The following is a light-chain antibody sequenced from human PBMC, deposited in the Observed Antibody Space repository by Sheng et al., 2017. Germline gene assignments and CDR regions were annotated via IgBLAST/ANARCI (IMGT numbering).Light chain of an antibody. Sequence: EIVLTQSPATLSLSPGERATLSCRASQSVYIYLAWYQQKPGQAPRLLIYDASNRATGIPARFSGSGSGTDFTLIISRLEPEDFAVYYCHQYDISPFTFGPGTKVDIK. CDR2: DAS. CDR1: QSVYIY. J-gene: IGKJ3*01. CDR3: HQYDISPFT. V-gene: IGKV3-20*01.